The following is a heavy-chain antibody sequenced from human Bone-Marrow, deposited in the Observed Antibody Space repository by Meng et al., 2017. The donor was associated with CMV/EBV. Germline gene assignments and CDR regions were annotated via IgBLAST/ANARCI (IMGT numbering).Heavy chain of an antibody. D-gene: IGHD1-26*01. CDR3: ARARVGGTELGY. Sequence: CKSSGYAFSSDGVLCVRRAPRRALDWTGWISTYSGNTNYAQQLQVRVTMTTGTLTSTAHLQLRSLRSADTAVYYCARARVGGTELGYWGQGTLVTVSS. V-gene: IGHV1-18*01. CDR1: GYAFSSDG. J-gene: IGHJ4*02. CDR2: ISTYSGNT.